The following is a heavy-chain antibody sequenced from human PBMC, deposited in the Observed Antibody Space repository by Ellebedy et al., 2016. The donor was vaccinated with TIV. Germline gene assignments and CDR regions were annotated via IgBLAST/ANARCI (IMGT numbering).Heavy chain of an antibody. J-gene: IGHJ4*02. Sequence: SETLSLTCAVYGGSFSGYYWSWIRQPPGKGLEWIGEINHSGSTNYNPSLKSRVTISVDTSKNQFSLKLSSVTAADTAVYYCARGPRSTPGVWGQGTLVTVSS. CDR1: GGSFSGYY. V-gene: IGHV4-34*01. D-gene: IGHD2-15*01. CDR3: ARGPRSTPGV. CDR2: INHSGST.